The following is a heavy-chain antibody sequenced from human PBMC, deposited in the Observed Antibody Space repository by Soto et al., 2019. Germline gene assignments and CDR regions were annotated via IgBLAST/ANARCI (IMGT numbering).Heavy chain of an antibody. CDR2: VKPSGGTT. Sequence: QVRLVQSGAEVKKPGDSVSVSCKAPEYTFANHFRHWVRQAPGHGLEWMGIVKPSGGTTRYTQKFQCRVTITRDTSTSTVYMCLSSLTSADTAVYYCAREGSYYFESRIYYWGQGTMVTVSS. D-gene: IGHD3-10*01. V-gene: IGHV1-46*01. J-gene: IGHJ4*02. CDR3: AREGSYYFESRIYY. CDR1: EYTFANHF.